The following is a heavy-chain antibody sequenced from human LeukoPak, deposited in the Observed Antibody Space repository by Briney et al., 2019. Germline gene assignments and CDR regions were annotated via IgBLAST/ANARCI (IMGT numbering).Heavy chain of an antibody. Sequence: GGSLRLSRAASGFTVSSNYMSWVRQAPGKGLEWVSVIYSGGSTYYADSVKGRFTISRDNSKNTLYLQMNSLRAEDTAVYYCARDSPKYGMDVWGQGTTVTVSS. V-gene: IGHV3-53*01. CDR3: ARDSPKYGMDV. J-gene: IGHJ6*02. CDR1: GFTVSSNY. CDR2: IYSGGST.